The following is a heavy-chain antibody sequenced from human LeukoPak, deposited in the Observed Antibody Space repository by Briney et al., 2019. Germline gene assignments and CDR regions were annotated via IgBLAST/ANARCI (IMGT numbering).Heavy chain of an antibody. CDR1: GYIFSNYG. CDR2: ISAYNGNT. V-gene: IGHV1-18*01. CDR3: ARDGRFEELFDY. J-gene: IGHJ4*02. Sequence: ASVKVSCKASGYIFSNYGISWVRQAPGQGLEWMGWISAYNGNTNYAQKFQGRVTMTTDTSASTAYMDLRSLRSDDTAVYYCARDGRFEELFDYWGQGTLVTVSS. D-gene: IGHD3-16*01.